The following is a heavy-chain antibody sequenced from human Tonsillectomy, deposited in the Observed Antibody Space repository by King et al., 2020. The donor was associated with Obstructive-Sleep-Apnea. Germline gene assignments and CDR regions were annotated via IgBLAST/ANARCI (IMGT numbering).Heavy chain of an antibody. CDR1: GFTFSSYW. CDR3: ARGSHVLLWFGESGGFDV. V-gene: IGHV3-7*03. D-gene: IGHD3-10*01. J-gene: IGHJ6*02. Sequence: VQLVESGGGLVQPGRSLRLSCAASGFTFSSYWMSWVRQAPGKGLEWVANIKQDGSEKYYVDSVKGRFTISRDNAKNSLYLQMNSLRAEDTAVYYCARGSHVLLWFGESGGFDVWGQGTTVTVSS. CDR2: IKQDGSEK.